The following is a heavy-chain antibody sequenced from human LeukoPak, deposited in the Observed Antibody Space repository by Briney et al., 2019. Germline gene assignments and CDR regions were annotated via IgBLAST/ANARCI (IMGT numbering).Heavy chain of an antibody. J-gene: IGHJ4*02. D-gene: IGHD2-15*01. CDR1: GFTFSSYW. CDR3: ATSTYCSGGSCYSRTFQY. CDR2: INSDETST. Sequence: GGSLRLSCAAAGFTFSSYWMHWVRQAPGKGLVWVSRINSDETSTSYADSVKGRFTISRDNAQKTLYLQMNSLRAEDTAVYYCATSTYCSGGSCYSRTFQYWGQGTLVTVSS. V-gene: IGHV3-74*01.